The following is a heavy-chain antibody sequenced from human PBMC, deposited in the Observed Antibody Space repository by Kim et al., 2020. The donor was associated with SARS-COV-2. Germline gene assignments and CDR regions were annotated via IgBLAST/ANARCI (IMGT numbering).Heavy chain of an antibody. CDR2: GTP. V-gene: IGHV7-4-1*02. J-gene: IGHJ4*02. Sequence: GTPTYAPGFTGRFGFSLATSVSTAYLQISSLKAEDTALYYCARASQNFDYWGQGTLVTVSS. CDR3: ARASQNFDY.